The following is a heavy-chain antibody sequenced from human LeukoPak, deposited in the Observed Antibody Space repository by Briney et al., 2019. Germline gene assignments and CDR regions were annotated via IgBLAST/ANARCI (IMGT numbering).Heavy chain of an antibody. Sequence: PGGSLRLSCAASGFTFNSYAMHWVRQAPGKGLEWVAVISYDGSNKYYADSVKGRFTISRDNSKNTLYLQMNSLRAEDTAVYYCARDGGAVVVPAAPFDYWGQGTLVTVSS. CDR3: ARDGGAVVVPAAPFDY. J-gene: IGHJ4*02. CDR1: GFTFNSYA. CDR2: ISYDGSNK. D-gene: IGHD2-2*01. V-gene: IGHV3-30*04.